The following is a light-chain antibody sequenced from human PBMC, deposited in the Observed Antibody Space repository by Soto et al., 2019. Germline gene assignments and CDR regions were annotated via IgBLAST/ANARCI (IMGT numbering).Light chain of an antibody. V-gene: IGKV3-15*01. CDR2: GAS. Sequence: EVLMTHSPATLSVSPCDRATLSFRASQSINSNLAWYQQQPGQAPRLLIYGASTRATAVPDRFSGSGSGTEFTLTISSLQSEDFAVYYCQQYNNWLWTFGQGTKVDIK. CDR1: QSINSN. CDR3: QQYNNWLWT. J-gene: IGKJ1*01.